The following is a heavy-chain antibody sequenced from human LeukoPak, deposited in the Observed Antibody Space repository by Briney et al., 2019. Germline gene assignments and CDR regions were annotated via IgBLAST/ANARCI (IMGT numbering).Heavy chain of an antibody. J-gene: IGHJ4*02. Sequence: ASVKVSCKASGYTFTSYYMHWVRQAPGQGLEWMGIINPSGGSTSYAQKFQGRVTMTRDTSTSTVYMELSSLRSEDTAVYYCARTSWGVSGTVSLFDYWGQGTLVTVSS. V-gene: IGHV1-46*01. CDR3: ARTSWGVSGTVSLFDY. D-gene: IGHD6-13*01. CDR2: INPSGGST. CDR1: GYTFTSYY.